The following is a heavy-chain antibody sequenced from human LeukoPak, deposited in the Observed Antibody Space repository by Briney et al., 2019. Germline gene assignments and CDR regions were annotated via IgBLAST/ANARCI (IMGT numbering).Heavy chain of an antibody. CDR1: GGTFSSYA. Sequence: ASVKVSCKVSGGTFSSYAISWVRQAPGQGLEWMGGIIPIFGTANYAQKFQGRVTITADESTSTAYMELSSLRSEDTAVYYCARARVGASTLYFQHWGQGTLVTVSS. V-gene: IGHV1-69*01. D-gene: IGHD1-26*01. CDR3: ARARVGASTLYFQH. CDR2: IIPIFGTA. J-gene: IGHJ1*01.